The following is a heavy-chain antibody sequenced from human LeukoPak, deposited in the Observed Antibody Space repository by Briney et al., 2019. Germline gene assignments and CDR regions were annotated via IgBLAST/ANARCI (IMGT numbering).Heavy chain of an antibody. V-gene: IGHV3-74*01. CDR2: INGDGSGT. CDR3: AGSGTYYVMSDF. J-gene: IGHJ4*02. CDR1: GFTFSSYW. D-gene: IGHD1-26*01. Sequence: AGGSLRLSCAASGFTFSSYWMHWVRQVPGKGLVWVSRINGDGSGTSYADSVKGRFTISRDNAKNTVYLQMNGLRADDTAVYYCAGSGTYYVMSDFWGQGTLVTVSS.